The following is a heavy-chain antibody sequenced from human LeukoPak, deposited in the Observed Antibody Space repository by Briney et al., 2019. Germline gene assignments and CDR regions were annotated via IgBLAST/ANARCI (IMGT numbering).Heavy chain of an antibody. Sequence: GSLRLSCAASGFPFSSYTMNWVRQAPGKGLEWVSYITISSTVYYADSVKGRFTISRDNAKNSVYLQMTSLRAEDTAVYYCARSYNTPDYWGQGTLVTVSS. CDR1: GFPFSSYT. CDR2: ITISSTV. V-gene: IGHV3-48*01. CDR3: ARSYNTPDY. D-gene: IGHD1-14*01. J-gene: IGHJ4*02.